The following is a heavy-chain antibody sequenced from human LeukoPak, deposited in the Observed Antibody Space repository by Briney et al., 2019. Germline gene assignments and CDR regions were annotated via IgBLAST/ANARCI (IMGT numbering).Heavy chain of an antibody. CDR2: ISDSGTTI. CDR1: GFIFSSYS. J-gene: IGHJ5*02. Sequence: GGSLRLSCAASGFIFSSYSMNWVRQAPGKGLEWVSYISDSGTTIYYADSVKGRFTISRDNAKNSLYLQMNSLRAEDTAVYYCVRDHSGWSLDPWGQGTLVTVSS. D-gene: IGHD6-19*01. V-gene: IGHV3-48*04. CDR3: VRDHSGWSLDP.